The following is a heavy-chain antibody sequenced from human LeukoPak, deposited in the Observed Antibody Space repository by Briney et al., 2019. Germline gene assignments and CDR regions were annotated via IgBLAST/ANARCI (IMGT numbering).Heavy chain of an antibody. Sequence: SETLSLTCTVSGGSISSYYWSWIRQPPGKGLEWIGYIYYSGSTYYNPSLKSRVTISVDTSKNQFSLKLSSVTAADTAVYYCARTPCSSTSCYEYYFDYWGQGTLVTVSS. V-gene: IGHV4-59*08. CDR2: IYYSGST. CDR1: GGSISSYY. D-gene: IGHD2-2*01. CDR3: ARTPCSSTSCYEYYFDY. J-gene: IGHJ4*02.